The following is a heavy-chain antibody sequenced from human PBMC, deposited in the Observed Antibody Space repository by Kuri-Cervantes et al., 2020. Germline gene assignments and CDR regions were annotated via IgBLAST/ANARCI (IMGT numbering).Heavy chain of an antibody. CDR3: AKVSSGMATEHFDY. Sequence: GESLKISCAASAFTFSSYWMTWVRQAPGKGLEWVANINQDGGEKHYVDSVKGRFTISRDNTKKSLYLQMNSLRAEDTAVYYCAKVSSGMATEHFDYWGQGTLVTVSS. J-gene: IGHJ4*02. V-gene: IGHV3-7*05. CDR1: AFTFSSYW. CDR2: INQDGGEK. D-gene: IGHD3-10*01.